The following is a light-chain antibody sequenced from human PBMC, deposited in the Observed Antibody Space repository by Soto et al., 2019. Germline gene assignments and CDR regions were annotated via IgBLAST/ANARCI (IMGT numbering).Light chain of an antibody. CDR2: QAS. CDR3: QQYNSYWGT. CDR1: QGISTW. V-gene: IGKV1-5*03. Sequence: DIQMTQSPSSVSASVGDRVTITCRASQGISTWLAWYQQKLGKAPKLLIYQASNLENGVSSRFSGSGSGTEFTLTISSLQPDDFATYYCQQYNSYWGTFGQGTKVDIK. J-gene: IGKJ1*01.